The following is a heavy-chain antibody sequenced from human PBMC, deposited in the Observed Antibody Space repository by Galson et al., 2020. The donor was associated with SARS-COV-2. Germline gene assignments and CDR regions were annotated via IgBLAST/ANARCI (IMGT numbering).Heavy chain of an antibody. CDR3: AYGVVAGTGY. J-gene: IGHJ4*02. CDR2: TYTSGST. D-gene: IGHD6-19*01. Sequence: SETLSLTCTVYGGSISSGRYYWSWIRPPAGKGLEWIGRTYTSGSTNYHPSLQSRVTISIDTSKNQFSLGLTSGTAADTAVYFCAYGVVAGTGYWGQGILVTVSS. CDR1: GGSISSGRYY. V-gene: IGHV4-61*02.